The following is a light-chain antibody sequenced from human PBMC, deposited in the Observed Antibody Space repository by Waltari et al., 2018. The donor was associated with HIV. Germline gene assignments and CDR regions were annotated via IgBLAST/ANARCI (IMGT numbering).Light chain of an antibody. CDR2: WAS. V-gene: IGKV4-1*01. J-gene: IGKJ2*01. CDR1: QSILYSSNNKNY. CDR3: QQYHSIPYT. Sequence: DIVMTQSPDSLAMSLGERATINCKSSQSILYSSNNKNYLAWYQQKPGQPPKLLLYWASTRESGVPDRFSGSGSGTEFTLNISRLQAEDVAVYYCQQYHSIPYTFGQGTKLGIK.